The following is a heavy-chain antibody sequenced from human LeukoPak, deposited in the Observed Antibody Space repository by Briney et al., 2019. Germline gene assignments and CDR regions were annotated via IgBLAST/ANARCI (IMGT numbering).Heavy chain of an antibody. V-gene: IGHV1-69*04. CDR1: GGTFSSYA. CDR2: ITPILGIA. J-gene: IGHJ6*02. D-gene: IGHD2-2*01. CDR3: ATVPYCSSTSCYEYGIVV. Sequence: ASVKVSCTASGGTFSSYATSWVGPAPGLGLEWMGRITPILGIANYAQKFQGRVTITADKSTSTAYMELSSLRSEDTAVYYCATVPYCSSTSCYEYGIVVWGQRTMVTVSS.